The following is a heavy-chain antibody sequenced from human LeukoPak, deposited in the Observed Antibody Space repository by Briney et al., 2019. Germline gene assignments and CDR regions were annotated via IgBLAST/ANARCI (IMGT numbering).Heavy chain of an antibody. J-gene: IGHJ4*02. V-gene: IGHV3-13*01. CDR3: ARVADFASFDY. CDR2: IGTAGDT. Sequence: PGGSLRLSCAASGFTFSSYDMHWVRQATGKGLEWVSAIGTAGDTYYPGSVKGRFTISRENAKNSLYLRMNSLRAEDTAVYYCARVADFASFDYWGQGTLVTVSS. CDR1: GFTFSSYD. D-gene: IGHD3-3*01.